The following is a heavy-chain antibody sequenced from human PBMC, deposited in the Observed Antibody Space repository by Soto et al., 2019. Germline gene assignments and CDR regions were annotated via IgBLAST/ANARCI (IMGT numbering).Heavy chain of an antibody. CDR3: ATLQAHLRYFDWFRGYFDY. CDR2: IIPIFGTA. CDR1: GGTFSSYA. D-gene: IGHD3-9*01. J-gene: IGHJ4*02. Sequence: ASVKVSCKASGGTFSSYAISWVRQAPGQGLEWMGGIIPIFGTANYAQKFQGRVTITADESTSTAYMELSSLRSEDTAVYYCATLQAHLRYFDWFRGYFDYWGQGTLVTVSS. V-gene: IGHV1-69*13.